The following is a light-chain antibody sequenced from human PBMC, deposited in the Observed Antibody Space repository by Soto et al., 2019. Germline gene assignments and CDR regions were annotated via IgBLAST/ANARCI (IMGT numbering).Light chain of an antibody. CDR2: GAS. CDR3: QQRSNWPPIT. J-gene: IGKJ5*01. Sequence: EIVLTQSPGTLSLSPGERATLSCRAIQSVSSSYSAWYQQKPGQAPRLLIYGASSRATGIPARFSGSGSGTDFTLTISSLEPEDFAVYYCQQRSNWPPITFGQGTRLEIK. V-gene: IGKV3D-20*02. CDR1: QSVSSSY.